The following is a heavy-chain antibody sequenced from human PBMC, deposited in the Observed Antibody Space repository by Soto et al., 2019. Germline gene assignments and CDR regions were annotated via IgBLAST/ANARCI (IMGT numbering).Heavy chain of an antibody. Sequence: EVQLLESGGGLVQPGGSLRLSCAASGFSFSNYAMSWVRQAPGKGLEWVSGISGPGDTTYYADSVKGRFTISRDTSTNTLSLQLNSLRVEDTATYYCAKSPGYSRWGVDYWGQGTLVIVSS. CDR2: ISGPGDTT. V-gene: IGHV3-23*01. CDR1: GFSFSNYA. CDR3: AKSPGYSRWGVDY. J-gene: IGHJ4*02. D-gene: IGHD5-18*01.